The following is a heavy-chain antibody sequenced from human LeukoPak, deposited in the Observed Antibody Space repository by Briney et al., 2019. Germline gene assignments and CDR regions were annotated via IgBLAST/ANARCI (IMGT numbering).Heavy chain of an antibody. Sequence: GSLRLSCAASGLTFTSHGFHWVRQAPGRGLEWLTFISLDGSRKSYADSVKGRFTFSRDDSKNTLYLEMNSLRAEDTATYYCARDRAVSWLDSWGLGTLVTVSS. V-gene: IGHV3-33*05. J-gene: IGHJ5*01. D-gene: IGHD3-10*01. CDR1: GLTFTSHG. CDR2: ISLDGSRK. CDR3: ARDRAVSWLDS.